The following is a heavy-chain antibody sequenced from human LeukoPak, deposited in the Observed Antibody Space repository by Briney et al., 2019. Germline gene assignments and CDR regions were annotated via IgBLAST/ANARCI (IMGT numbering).Heavy chain of an antibody. CDR1: GGTFSSYA. Sequence: ASVKVSCKASGGTFSSYAISWVRQAPGQGLEWMGGIIPIFGTANYAQKFQGRVTITADESTSTAYMELSSLRSEDTAVYYCARTRPRWKDEAIDYWGQGTLVTVSS. CDR2: IIPIFGTA. V-gene: IGHV1-69*01. J-gene: IGHJ4*02. CDR3: ARTRPRWKDEAIDY. D-gene: IGHD1-1*01.